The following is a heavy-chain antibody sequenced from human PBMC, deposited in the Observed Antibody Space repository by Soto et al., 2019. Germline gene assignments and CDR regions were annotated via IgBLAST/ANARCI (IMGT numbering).Heavy chain of an antibody. CDR2: ISYDGSNK. CDR1: GFTFSSYA. CDR3: ARDVYYDILTGLYYYYGMDV. D-gene: IGHD3-9*01. J-gene: IGHJ6*02. Sequence: QVQLVESGGGVVQPGRSLRLSCAASGFTFSSYAMHWVRQAPGKGLEWVAVISYDGSNKYYADSVKGRLTISRDNSKNTLYLQMNSLRAEDTAVYYCARDVYYDILTGLYYYYGMDVWGQGTTVTVSS. V-gene: IGHV3-30-3*01.